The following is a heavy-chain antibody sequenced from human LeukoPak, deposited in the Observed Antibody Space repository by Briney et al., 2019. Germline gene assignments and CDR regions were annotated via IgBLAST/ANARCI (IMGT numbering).Heavy chain of an antibody. CDR3: ARSLMTTHYYYGMDV. CDR1: GFTFSSYA. J-gene: IGHJ6*02. CDR2: IWYDGSNK. V-gene: IGHV3-33*08. Sequence: PGGSLRLSCAASGFTFSSYAMHWVRQAPGKGLEWVAAIWYDGSNKYYADSVKGRFTISRDNSKNTLYLQMNSLRAEDTAVYYCARSLMTTHYYYGMDVWGQGTTVTVSS. D-gene: IGHD4-11*01.